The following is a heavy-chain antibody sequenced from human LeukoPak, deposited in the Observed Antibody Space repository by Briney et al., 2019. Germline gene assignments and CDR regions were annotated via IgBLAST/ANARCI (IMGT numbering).Heavy chain of an antibody. Sequence: GGSLRLSCAASGFTFSSYWMSWVRQAPGKGLEWVANIKQDGSEKYYVDSVKGRFTISRDNAKNSLYLQLNSLRAEDTAVYYCAKDLMVGLPGYWGQGTLVTVSS. CDR3: AKDLMVGLPGY. V-gene: IGHV3-7*03. CDR2: IKQDGSEK. CDR1: GFTFSSYW. D-gene: IGHD1-26*01. J-gene: IGHJ4*02.